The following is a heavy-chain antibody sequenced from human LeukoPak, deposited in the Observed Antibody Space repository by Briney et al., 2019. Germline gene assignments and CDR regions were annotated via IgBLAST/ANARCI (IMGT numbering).Heavy chain of an antibody. CDR1: GFTFSSYA. CDR3: ARDGYYYDSSGYYYQVAISYAFDI. V-gene: IGHV3-30*04. Sequence: PGRSLRLSCAASGFTFSSYAMHWVRQAPGKGLEWVAVISYDGSNKYYADSVKGRFTISRDNSENTLYLQMNSLRAEDTAVYYCARDGYYYDSSGYYYQVAISYAFDIWGQGTMVTVSS. D-gene: IGHD3-22*01. J-gene: IGHJ3*02. CDR2: ISYDGSNK.